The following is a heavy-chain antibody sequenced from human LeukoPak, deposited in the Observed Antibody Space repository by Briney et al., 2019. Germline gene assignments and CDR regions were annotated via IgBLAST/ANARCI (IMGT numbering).Heavy chain of an antibody. D-gene: IGHD3-22*01. Sequence: PGGSLRLSCAASGFTFSSYAMSWVSQAPGKGLEWDSAISGSGGSTYYADYVKGRFTISRDNSKNTLYLQMNSLRAEDTAVYYCAKAGTYYYDTGVYWGQGTLVTVSS. CDR3: AKAGTYYYDTGVY. J-gene: IGHJ4*02. CDR1: GFTFSSYA. CDR2: ISGSGGST. V-gene: IGHV3-23*01.